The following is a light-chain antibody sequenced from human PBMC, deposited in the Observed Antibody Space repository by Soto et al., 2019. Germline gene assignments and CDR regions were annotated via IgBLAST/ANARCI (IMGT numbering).Light chain of an antibody. Sequence: EIVLTQSPGTLSLSPGERATLSCRASQSVSSSYLAWYQQKPGQAPRLLMYGTSNRATGIPDRFSGSGSGTDFTLTISRLAPEDFAVYYCQQYSNSPPYTFGQGTKLEIK. CDR3: QQYSNSPPYT. V-gene: IGKV3-20*01. J-gene: IGKJ2*01. CDR2: GTS. CDR1: QSVSSSY.